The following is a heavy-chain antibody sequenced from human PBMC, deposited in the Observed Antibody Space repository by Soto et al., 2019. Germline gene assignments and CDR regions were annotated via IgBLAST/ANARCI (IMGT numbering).Heavy chain of an antibody. D-gene: IGHD1-26*01. CDR3: EGWEESRALDV. CDR1: EFIVSSNQ. V-gene: IGHV3-53*01. J-gene: IGHJ6*02. CDR2: FYGDGSS. Sequence: EVQLVQSGGGLIQPGGSLRLSCAASEFIVSSNQMNWVRQAPGKGLEWVSAFYGDGSSHHADSVKGRFTISRDNSKNTLYLQMNSLRVEDTAVYYCEGWEESRALDVWGQGTTVTVSS.